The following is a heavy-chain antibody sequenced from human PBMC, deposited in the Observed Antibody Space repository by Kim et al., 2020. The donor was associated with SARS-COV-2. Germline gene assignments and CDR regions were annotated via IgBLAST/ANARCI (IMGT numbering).Heavy chain of an antibody. V-gene: IGHV3-21*01. CDR3: ARRPLEKPFDY. Sequence: GGSLRLSCAASGFTFSSFSMNWVRQAPGKGLEWVSSINSNSAYIYYADSVKGRFTVSRDNAKNSLYLQMNSLRAEDTAVYYCARRPLEKPFDYWGQGALVTVSS. J-gene: IGHJ4*02. CDR2: INSNSAYI. CDR1: GFTFSSFS.